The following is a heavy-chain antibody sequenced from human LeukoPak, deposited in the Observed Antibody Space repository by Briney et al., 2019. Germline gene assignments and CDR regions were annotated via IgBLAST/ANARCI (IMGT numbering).Heavy chain of an antibody. CDR3: AKRDRGGWFDP. J-gene: IGHJ5*02. Sequence: SETLSLTCTVSGGSIRSHHWTWIRQPPGKRLEWIGYTFYTGATYYNPSLRSRVTISIDTSKNQFSLKVTSVTTADTAVYYCAKRDRGGWFDPWGQGTLVTVSS. D-gene: IGHD1-1*01. CDR2: TFYTGAT. V-gene: IGHV4-59*11. CDR1: GGSIRSHH.